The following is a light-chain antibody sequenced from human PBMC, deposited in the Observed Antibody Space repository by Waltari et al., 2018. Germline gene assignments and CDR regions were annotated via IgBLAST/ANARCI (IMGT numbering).Light chain of an antibody. V-gene: IGLV1-51*02. CDR2: ENT. Sequence: QSVLTQPPSVSAAPGQRVTISCSGGSSNIGNNYVSWYRQFPGPAPKLLIYENTERPAGIPGLFSCSKSGTSAPLDITGLQAGDEADYYCGTWDSSLSGAVFGGGTHLTVL. CDR1: SSNIGNNY. J-gene: IGLJ7*01. CDR3: GTWDSSLSGAV.